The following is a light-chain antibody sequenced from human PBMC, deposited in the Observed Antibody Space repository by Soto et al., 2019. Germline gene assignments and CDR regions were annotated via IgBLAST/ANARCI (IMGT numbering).Light chain of an antibody. J-gene: IGLJ2*01. V-gene: IGLV2-23*01. CDR2: EGS. CDR3: CSYAGSSTSVV. CDR1: SRDVGSYNL. Sequence: QFALTQPASVSGSPGQSITISCTGTSRDVGSYNLVSWYQQHPGKAPKLMIYEGSKRPSGVSNRFSGSKSGNTASLTISGLQAEDEADYYCCSYAGSSTSVVFGGGTKVTVL.